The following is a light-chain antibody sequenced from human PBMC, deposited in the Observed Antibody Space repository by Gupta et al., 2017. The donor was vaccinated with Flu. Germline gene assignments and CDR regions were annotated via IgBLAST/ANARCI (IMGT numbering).Light chain of an antibody. V-gene: IGKV3-15*01. CDR2: GAS. CDR1: QSVTSN. CDR3: QHYNNWPLT. Sequence: RTECPATLSVSPGERTTLSCRASQSVTSNLAWYQQKPGQAPRLLIYGASTRATGVPARFTGSGSGTEFTLTISSLQSEDCAVYYRQHYNNWPLTFGGGTKVEIK. J-gene: IGKJ4*01.